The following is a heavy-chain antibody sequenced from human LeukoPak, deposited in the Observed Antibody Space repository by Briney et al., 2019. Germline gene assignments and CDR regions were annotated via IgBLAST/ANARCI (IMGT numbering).Heavy chain of an antibody. CDR1: GFTFSDYY. CDR2: ISDTASYT. CDR3: ARANDLIDY. V-gene: IGHV3-11*05. J-gene: IGHJ4*02. Sequence: GGSLRLSCAASGFTFSDYYMSWIHQAPGKGLEWVSYISDTASYTNYADSVKGRFTISRDNAKNSLYLQMNSLRAEDTAVYYCARANDLIDYWGQGTLVTVSS.